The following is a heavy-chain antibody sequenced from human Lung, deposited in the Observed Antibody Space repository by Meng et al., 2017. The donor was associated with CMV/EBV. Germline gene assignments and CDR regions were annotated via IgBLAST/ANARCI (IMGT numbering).Heavy chain of an antibody. V-gene: IGHV1-46*04. CDR3: ARERDATYYFHN. J-gene: IGHJ4*02. D-gene: IGHD5-24*01. Sequence: VQLVRLWIGVVKPGASVKVSCRASGDTFTYSHIHWVRQDPGQGLEWVGINNPRDGDTSYSQKLRGRVTLTRDTSTSTAYMELSSLSSGDTAVYYCARERDATYYFHNWGQGTLVTVSS. CDR2: NNPRDGDT. CDR1: GDTFTYSH.